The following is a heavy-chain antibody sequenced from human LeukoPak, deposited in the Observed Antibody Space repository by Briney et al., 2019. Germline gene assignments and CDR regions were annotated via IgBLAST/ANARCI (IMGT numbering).Heavy chain of an antibody. CDR3: AKAVWQDYYYYGMDV. J-gene: IGHJ6*02. V-gene: IGHV3-66*01. CDR1: GFTVSSNY. D-gene: IGHD3-16*01. CDR2: IYSGGST. Sequence: GGSLRLSCAASGFTVSSNYMSWVRQAPGKGLEWVSVIYSGGSTYYADSVKGRFTISRDNSKNTLYLQMNSLRAEDTAVYYCAKAVWQDYYYYGMDVWGQGTTVTVSS.